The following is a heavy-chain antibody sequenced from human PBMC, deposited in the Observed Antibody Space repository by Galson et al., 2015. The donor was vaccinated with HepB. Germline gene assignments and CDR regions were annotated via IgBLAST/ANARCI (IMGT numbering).Heavy chain of an antibody. V-gene: IGHV3-21*01. J-gene: IGHJ6*03. Sequence: SLRLSCAASGFTFTRHSMYWVRQAPGKGLEWVSFISSSSSYIYYADTVKGRFTISRDNAKSSLYLQMNSRRAEDTAVYYCARRPSITGWYFYYMDVWGKGTTVTVSS. CDR1: GFTFTRHS. D-gene: IGHD3-10*01. CDR2: ISSSSSYI. CDR3: ARRPSITGWYFYYMDV.